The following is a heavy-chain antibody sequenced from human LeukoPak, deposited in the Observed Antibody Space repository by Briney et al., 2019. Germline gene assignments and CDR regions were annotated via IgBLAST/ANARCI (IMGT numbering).Heavy chain of an antibody. V-gene: IGHV1-18*01. CDR3: AGTYCSGGSCYFGY. CDR2: MNPNSGNS. CDR1: GYTFTSYA. D-gene: IGHD2-15*01. Sequence: ASVKVSCEASGYTFTSYAMNWVRQAPGQGLEWMGWMNPNSGNSIQTQKLQGRVTMTTDTSTSTAYMELRSLRSDDTAVYYCAGTYCSGGSCYFGYWGQGTLVTVSS. J-gene: IGHJ4*02.